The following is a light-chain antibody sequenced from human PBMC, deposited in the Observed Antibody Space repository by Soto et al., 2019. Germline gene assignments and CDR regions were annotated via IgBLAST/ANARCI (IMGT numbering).Light chain of an antibody. CDR3: SSYTSSSTPYV. V-gene: IGLV2-14*01. CDR1: SSDVGGYNY. J-gene: IGLJ1*01. CDR2: DIN. Sequence: QSVLTQPASVSGSPGQSITISCTGTSSDVGGYNYVSWYQQHPGKVPKLIIYDINNRPSGVSNRFSGSKSGNTASLTISGLQAEDEADYYCSSYTSSSTPYVFGTGTKVTVL.